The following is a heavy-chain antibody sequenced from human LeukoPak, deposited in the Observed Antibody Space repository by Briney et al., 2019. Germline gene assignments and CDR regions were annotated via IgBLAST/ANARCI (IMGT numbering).Heavy chain of an antibody. V-gene: IGHV6-1*01. D-gene: IGHD3-10*01. J-gene: IGHJ5*02. CDR1: GDSVSSSSAA. Sequence: SQTLSLTCAISGDSVSSSSAAWNWIRQSPSRGLEWLGRTYYRSKWYNDYAVSVKSRITINPDTSKNQFSLQLNSVTPEDTAVYYCARGSFGDYGSGGNWFDPWGQGTLVTVSS. CDR3: ARGSFGDYGSGGNWFDP. CDR2: TYYRSKWYN.